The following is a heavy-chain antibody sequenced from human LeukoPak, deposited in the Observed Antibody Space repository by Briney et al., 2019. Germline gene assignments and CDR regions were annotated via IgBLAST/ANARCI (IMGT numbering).Heavy chain of an antibody. Sequence: PGGSLRLACAASGFAVSSYYMSWVRQAPNKGLEWVSVISPAGYTFYADSVKGRFSVSRDSSKNILYLQLNSLRAEDTAVYYCAREKSGSGWTFIDYWGQGTLVTVSS. CDR1: GFAVSSYY. V-gene: IGHV3-53*01. J-gene: IGHJ4*02. D-gene: IGHD6-19*01. CDR2: ISPAGYT. CDR3: AREKSGSGWTFIDY.